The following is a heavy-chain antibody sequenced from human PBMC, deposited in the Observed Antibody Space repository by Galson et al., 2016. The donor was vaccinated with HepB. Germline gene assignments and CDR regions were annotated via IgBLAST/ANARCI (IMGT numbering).Heavy chain of an antibody. J-gene: IGHJ6*02. CDR2: IYPGDSDA. CDR3: ARVMVRGTHCRDV. CDR1: RDSFTGYW. Sequence: QSGAEVKKPGESLKISCQGSRDSFTGYWIAWVRQMPGKGLEWMGIIYPGDSDAKYSPSFQGHVTSSADKSTTTAYLQWSSLTVADSAIYYCARVMVRGTHCRDVWGQGTTVTVSS. D-gene: IGHD3-10*01. V-gene: IGHV5-51*01.